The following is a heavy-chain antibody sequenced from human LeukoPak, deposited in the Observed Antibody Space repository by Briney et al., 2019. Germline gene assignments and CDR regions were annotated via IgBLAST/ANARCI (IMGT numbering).Heavy chain of an antibody. D-gene: IGHD3-10*02. J-gene: IGHJ6*04. CDR1: GFTFSSYA. V-gene: IGHV3-23*01. CDR3: AELGITMIGGV. Sequence: PGGSLRLSCAASGFTFSSYAMSWVRQAPGKGLEWVSDINGSGGGTYYADSVKGRFTISRDDSKNTLYLHLNSLRSEDTAVYYCAELGITMIGGVWGKGTTVTISS. CDR2: INGSGGGT.